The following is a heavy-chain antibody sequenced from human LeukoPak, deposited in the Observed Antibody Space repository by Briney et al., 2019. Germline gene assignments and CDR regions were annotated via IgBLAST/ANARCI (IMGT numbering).Heavy chain of an antibody. CDR2: INHSGST. J-gene: IGHJ6*02. CDR3: ARGLCGSGGCNYNYYGMDV. D-gene: IGHD3-10*01. CDR1: GGSFSGDY. V-gene: IGHV4-34*01. Sequence: SSETLSLTCAVYGGSFSGDYWSWIRQPPGKGLEWIGDINHSGSTNYNPSLKSRVTMSEDTSKNQSSLKLSSVTAADTAVYYCARGLCGSGGCNYNYYGMDVWGQGTTVTVSS.